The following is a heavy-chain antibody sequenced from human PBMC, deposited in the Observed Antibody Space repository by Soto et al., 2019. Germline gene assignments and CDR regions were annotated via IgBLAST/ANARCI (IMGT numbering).Heavy chain of an antibody. D-gene: IGHD2-2*01. CDR1: GGTFSSFT. J-gene: IGHJ4*02. CDR3: ASRQYCSSTSCYGTLFDY. Sequence: QVRLGQSGAEGKRPGSWVKVSCKASGGTFSSFTITWGRRAPGQGLDGRGGIIPILGIANYAQKFQGRFTITADKSTSTAYMELSSLRSEDTAVYYCASRQYCSSTSCYGTLFDYWGQGTLVTVSS. CDR2: IIPILGIA. V-gene: IGHV1-69*02.